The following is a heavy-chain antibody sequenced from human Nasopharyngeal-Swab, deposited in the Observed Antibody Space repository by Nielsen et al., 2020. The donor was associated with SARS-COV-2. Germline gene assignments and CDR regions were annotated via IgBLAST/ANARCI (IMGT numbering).Heavy chain of an antibody. D-gene: IGHD1-26*01. J-gene: IGHJ4*02. CDR1: GLAFTDCS. CDR2: ITSSSSTR. Sequence: GESLKISCAASGLAFTDCSMDWVRQAPGKGLEWVSYITSSSSTRYYADSVKGRFTVSRDNAKNSLYLQMSSLRDEDTAVYYCVREFEATGATYLDYWGLGTLVTVSS. CDR3: VREFEATGATYLDY. V-gene: IGHV3-48*02.